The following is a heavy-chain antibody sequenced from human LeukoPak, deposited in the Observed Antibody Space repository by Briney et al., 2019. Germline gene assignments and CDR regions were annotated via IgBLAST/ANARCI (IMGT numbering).Heavy chain of an antibody. J-gene: IGHJ1*01. CDR2: INPSGGST. Sequence: GASVKVSCKASGYTFTSYYMDWVRQAPGQGLEWMGIINPSGGSTSYAQKFQGRVTMTRDTSTSTVYTELSSLRSEDTAVYYCARSSHIVVVTAILGEYFQHWGQGTLVTVSS. CDR1: GYTFTSYY. D-gene: IGHD2-21*02. V-gene: IGHV1-46*01. CDR3: ARSSHIVVVTAILGEYFQH.